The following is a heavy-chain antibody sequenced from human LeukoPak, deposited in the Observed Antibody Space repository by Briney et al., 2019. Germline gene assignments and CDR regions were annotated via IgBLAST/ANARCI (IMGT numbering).Heavy chain of an antibody. CDR1: GFTFSNYG. V-gene: IGHV3-21*01. Sequence: GGSLRLSCAASGFTFSNYGMSWVRQAPGKGLEWVSSISSSNYMYYADSVKGRFTISRDNAKNSLYLQMNSLRAEETAVYYCARAGDGDYDYWGQGTLVTVSS. J-gene: IGHJ4*02. CDR2: ISSSNYM. D-gene: IGHD4-17*01. CDR3: ARAGDGDYDY.